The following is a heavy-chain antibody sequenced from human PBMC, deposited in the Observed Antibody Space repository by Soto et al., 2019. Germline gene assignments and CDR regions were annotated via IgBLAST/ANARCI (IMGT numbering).Heavy chain of an antibody. J-gene: IGHJ4*02. Sequence: EVQLLESGGGLVQPGGSLRLSCAASGFTFSSYAMSWVRQAPGKGLEWVSGISGSGVSTYYADSVKGRFTISRDNSKSTLYLQMNSLRAEDTAVYYCAKDRERIATRSIDYWGQGNLVTVSS. V-gene: IGHV3-23*01. CDR2: ISGSGVST. CDR1: GFTFSSYA. CDR3: AKDRERIATRSIDY. D-gene: IGHD6-6*01.